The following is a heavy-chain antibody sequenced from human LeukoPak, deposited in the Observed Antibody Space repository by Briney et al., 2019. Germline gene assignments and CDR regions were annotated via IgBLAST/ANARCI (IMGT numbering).Heavy chain of an antibody. CDR2: INHDGEAI. CDR3: ARSSSGYYPEDY. V-gene: IGHV3-48*03. CDR1: GFPFSSRV. D-gene: IGHD3-22*01. J-gene: IGHJ4*02. Sequence: GGSLRLSCAASGFPFSSRVMSWVRQAPGKGLEWIAYINHDGEAIYYPQFVRGRFIISRDNAKNSLYLQMNSLRAEDTAVYYCARSSSGYYPEDYWGQGTLVTVSS.